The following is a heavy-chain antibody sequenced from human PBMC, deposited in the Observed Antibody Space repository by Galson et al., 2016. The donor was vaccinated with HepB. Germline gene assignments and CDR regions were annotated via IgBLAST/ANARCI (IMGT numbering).Heavy chain of an antibody. CDR3: ARHPIKVRGKEYDSSIHYYGVDY. CDR2: LFPGDSDT. Sequence: QSGAEVKKPGESLKISCEASGYSFPTHWIGWVRQLPGKGLEWMGMLFPGDSDTRYSPSFQGQVTISANKSISTAYLQWSSLKASDTAIYYCARHPIKVRGKEYDSSIHYYGVDYWGQGALVTVSS. CDR1: GYSFPTHW. J-gene: IGHJ4*02. D-gene: IGHD3-22*01. V-gene: IGHV5-51*01.